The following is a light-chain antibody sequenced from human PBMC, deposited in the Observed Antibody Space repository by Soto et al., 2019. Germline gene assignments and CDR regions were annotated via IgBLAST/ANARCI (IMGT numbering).Light chain of an antibody. CDR1: QSVSSSF. CDR3: QQYDSSPWP. J-gene: IGKJ1*01. V-gene: IGKV3-20*01. Sequence: ESVLTQSPGTLSLSPGERATLSCRASQSVSSSFLAWYQLKPGQAPRLLIYGASSRATGIPDRFSGSGSGTDFTLTISRLEPEDFAVYYCQQYDSSPWPFGQGTKVEI. CDR2: GAS.